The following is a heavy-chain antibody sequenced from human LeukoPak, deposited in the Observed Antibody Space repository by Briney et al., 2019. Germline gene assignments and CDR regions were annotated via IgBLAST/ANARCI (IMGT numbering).Heavy chain of an antibody. Sequence: SGPALVKPTQTLTLTCTFSGFSLSTSGMCVSWIRQPPGKALEWLALIDWDDDKYYSTSLKTRLTISKDTSKNLVVLTMTNMDPVDTATYYCARISRRGLAAPYYFDYWGQGTLVTVSS. CDR1: GFSLSTSGMC. D-gene: IGHD2-15*01. V-gene: IGHV2-70*01. J-gene: IGHJ4*02. CDR2: IDWDDDK. CDR3: ARISRRGLAAPYYFDY.